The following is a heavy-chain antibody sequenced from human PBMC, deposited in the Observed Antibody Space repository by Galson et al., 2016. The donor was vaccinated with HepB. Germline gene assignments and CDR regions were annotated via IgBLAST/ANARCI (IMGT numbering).Heavy chain of an antibody. J-gene: IGHJ3*02. Sequence: ETLSLTCSVSGASMNTDYWTWIQQSPGQRLEWVGYVHHSGAANYNPSLKSRVTMSIDTSKNHFSLNLRSVTAADTAMYFCTRVFGQKCGGTTCFLGAFDIWGPGTRVIVSS. D-gene: IGHD3/OR15-3a*01. CDR3: TRVFGQKCGGTTCFLGAFDI. V-gene: IGHV4-59*12. CDR1: GASMNTDY. CDR2: VHHSGAA.